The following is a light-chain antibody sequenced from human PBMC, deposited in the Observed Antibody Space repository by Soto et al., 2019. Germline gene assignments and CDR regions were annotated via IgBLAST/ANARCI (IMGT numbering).Light chain of an antibody. CDR3: QQYKDWRT. Sequence: IVMTQSPATLSVSPGERATLSCRASQTIDNKLAWYQQRHGQARRLLIYGASIRATGIPARFSGSGSGTEFTLTISGLQSEDFGVYYCQQYKDWRTFGQGTNVDIK. J-gene: IGKJ1*01. CDR2: GAS. CDR1: QTIDNK. V-gene: IGKV3-15*01.